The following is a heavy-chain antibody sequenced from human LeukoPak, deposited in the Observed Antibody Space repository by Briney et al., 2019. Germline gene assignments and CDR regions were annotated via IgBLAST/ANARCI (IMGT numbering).Heavy chain of an antibody. CDR2: ILYDGSHE. J-gene: IGHJ4*02. V-gene: IGHV3-30*04. CDR1: GFTFSTYS. Sequence: PGGSQRLSCAASGFTFSTYSMHWVRQAPGKGLEWVADILYDGSHEFYADSVKGRFTISRDNSKNTLYLQINSLRTEDTAVYFCAKEGRWLDSWGQGTLVTVSS. CDR3: AKEGRWLDS. D-gene: IGHD4-23*01.